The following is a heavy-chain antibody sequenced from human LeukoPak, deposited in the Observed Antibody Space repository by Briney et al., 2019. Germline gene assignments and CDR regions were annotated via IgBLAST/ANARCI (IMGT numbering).Heavy chain of an antibody. V-gene: IGHV3-33*08. CDR2: IWYDGSNK. D-gene: IGHD1-26*01. CDR3: ARGSYLDY. Sequence: PGGSLRLSCAASGFTFSTYWMSWVRQAPGKGLEWVAVIWYDGSNKYYADSVKGRFTISRDNSKNTLYLQMNSLRAEDTAVYYCARGSYLDYWGQGTLVTVSS. CDR1: GFTFSTYW. J-gene: IGHJ4*02.